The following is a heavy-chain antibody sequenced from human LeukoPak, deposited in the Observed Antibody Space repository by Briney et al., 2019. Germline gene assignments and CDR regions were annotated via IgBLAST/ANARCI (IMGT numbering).Heavy chain of an antibody. CDR1: GYTFTSYY. D-gene: IGHD2-21*01. Sequence: ASVKVSCKASGYTFTSYYMHWVRQAPGQGLEWMGIINPSGGSTSYAQKFQGRVTMTRDTSTSTVYMELSSLRSEDTAVYYCARDGNIVWGPNRFDYWGQGTLVTVPS. V-gene: IGHV1-46*01. J-gene: IGHJ4*02. CDR2: INPSGGST. CDR3: ARDGNIVWGPNRFDY.